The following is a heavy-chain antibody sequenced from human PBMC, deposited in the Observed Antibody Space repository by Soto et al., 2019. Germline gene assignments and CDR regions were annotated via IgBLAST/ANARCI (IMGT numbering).Heavy chain of an antibody. CDR1: GFTFSSYG. CDR2: IWYDGSNK. CDR3: AGEYCGGGSCYYYGMDV. Sequence: QVQLVESGGGVVQPGRSLRLSCAASGFTFSSYGMHWVRQAPGKGLEWVAVIWYDGSNKYYADSVKGRFTISRDNSKNTLYLQMNSLRAEDTAVYYCAGEYCGGGSCYYYGMDVWGQGTTVTVSS. J-gene: IGHJ6*02. V-gene: IGHV3-33*01. D-gene: IGHD2-15*01.